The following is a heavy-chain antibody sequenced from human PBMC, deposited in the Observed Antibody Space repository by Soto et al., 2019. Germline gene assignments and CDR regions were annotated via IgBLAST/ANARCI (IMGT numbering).Heavy chain of an antibody. V-gene: IGHV3-23*01. J-gene: IGHJ4*02. CDR2: ISYSGVST. Sequence: EVQLLESGGGLVQPGGSLRLSCAASGFTFSSYAMTWVRQAPGKGLEWVSAISYSGVSTYYADSVKGRFTISRDSSENTLYLQMNSLRAEDTAVYYCAKDRSRGYSGYDPPFDYWGQGTLVTVSS. CDR3: AKDRSRGYSGYDPPFDY. CDR1: GFTFSSYA. D-gene: IGHD5-12*01.